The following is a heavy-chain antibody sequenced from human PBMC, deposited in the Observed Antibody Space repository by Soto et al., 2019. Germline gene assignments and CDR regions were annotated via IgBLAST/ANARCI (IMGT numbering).Heavy chain of an antibody. CDR3: TRTKWSGWFFFDF. Sequence: QVQLVQSGAEVKKPGASVKVSCKASGYSLSDYAMHWVRQAPGQRLEWMGWTYTGNGNTKYSQPFQGRVTITSDTSANTAYMELSSVTSEDTAVYYCTRTKWSGWFFFDFWGQGTLVTVSS. D-gene: IGHD6-19*01. CDR2: TYTGNGNT. CDR1: GYSLSDYA. V-gene: IGHV1-3*04. J-gene: IGHJ4*02.